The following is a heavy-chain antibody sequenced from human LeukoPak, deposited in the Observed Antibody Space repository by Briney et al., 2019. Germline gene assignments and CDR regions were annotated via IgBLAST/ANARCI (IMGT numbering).Heavy chain of an antibody. D-gene: IGHD4/OR15-4a*01. CDR2: IYSGGST. Sequence: GGSLRLSCTVSGFTVSSDSMSWVRQAPGKGLEWVSFIYSGGSTHYSDSVKGRFAISRDNSKNTLYLQMNSLRAEDTAVYYCARRAGAYSHPYDYWGQGTLVTVSS. J-gene: IGHJ4*02. CDR1: GFTVSSDS. CDR3: ARRAGAYSHPYDY. V-gene: IGHV3-53*01.